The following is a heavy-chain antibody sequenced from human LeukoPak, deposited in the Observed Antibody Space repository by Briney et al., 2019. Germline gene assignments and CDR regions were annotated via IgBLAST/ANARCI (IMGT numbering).Heavy chain of an antibody. CDR2: IKNDGSMT. V-gene: IGHV3-74*01. Sequence: GESLRLSCATSGFTFRNYWMSWLRHAPGKGLVWVARIKNDGSMTSYAESVKGRFTISRDNARNTLYPQMNSLRVDDTAVYYCAKSDWFDPWGRGILVTVSS. CDR3: AKSDWFDP. CDR1: GFTFRNYW. J-gene: IGHJ5*02.